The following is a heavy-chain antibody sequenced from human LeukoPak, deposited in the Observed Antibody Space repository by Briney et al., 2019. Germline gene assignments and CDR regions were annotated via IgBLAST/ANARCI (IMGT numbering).Heavy chain of an antibody. CDR3: AKDFWSGPYGMDV. CDR1: GYTFTGYY. CDR2: INPNSGGT. V-gene: IGHV1-2*02. J-gene: IGHJ6*02. D-gene: IGHD3-3*01. Sequence: VASVKVSCKASGYTFTGYYMHRVRQAPGQGLEWMGWINPNSGGTNYAQKFQGRVTMTRDTSISTAYMELSRLRSDDTAVYYCAKDFWSGPYGMDVWGQGTTVTVSS.